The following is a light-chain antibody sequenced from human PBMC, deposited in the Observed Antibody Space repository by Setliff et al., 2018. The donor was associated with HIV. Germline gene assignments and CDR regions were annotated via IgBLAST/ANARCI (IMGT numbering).Light chain of an antibody. Sequence: VTQEPSFSVSPGGTVTLTCGLSSGSVSTSYYPSWYQQTPGQAPRTLIYSTNTRSSGVPDRFPGSILGNKAALTITGAQADDESDYYCVLYIGSGIWVFGGGTKVTVL. CDR1: SGSVSTSYY. J-gene: IGLJ3*02. CDR3: VLYIGSGIWV. CDR2: STN. V-gene: IGLV8-61*01.